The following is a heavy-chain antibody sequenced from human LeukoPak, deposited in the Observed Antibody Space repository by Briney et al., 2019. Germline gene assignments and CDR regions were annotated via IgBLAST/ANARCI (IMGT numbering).Heavy chain of an antibody. CDR3: ARGLSDSYANFDY. V-gene: IGHV1-8*03. CDR1: GYTFTSYD. J-gene: IGHJ4*02. Sequence: ASVKVSCKASGYTFTSYDINWVRQATGQGLEWMGWMNPNSGNTGYAQKFQGRVTITRNTSISTAYMELSSLRSEDTAVYYCARGLSDSYANFDYWGQGTLVTVSS. D-gene: IGHD5-18*01. CDR2: MNPNSGNT.